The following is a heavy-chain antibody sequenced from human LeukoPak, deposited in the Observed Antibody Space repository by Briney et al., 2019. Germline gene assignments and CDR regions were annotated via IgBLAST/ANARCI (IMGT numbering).Heavy chain of an antibody. Sequence: SQTLSLTCAISGDSVSSNTAAWNWIRPSPSRGLEWLGRTYYRSKWYNDYAISVRSRITINSDTSKNQLSLQLNSVTPEDTAVYYCARIAVADSLVWGQGTLVIVSS. V-gene: IGHV6-1*01. D-gene: IGHD6-19*01. CDR3: ARIAVADSLV. J-gene: IGHJ4*02. CDR1: GDSVSSNTAA. CDR2: TYYRSKWYN.